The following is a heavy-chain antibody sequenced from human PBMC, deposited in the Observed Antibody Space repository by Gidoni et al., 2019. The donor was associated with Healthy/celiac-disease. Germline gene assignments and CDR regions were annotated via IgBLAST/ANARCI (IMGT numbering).Heavy chain of an antibody. J-gene: IGHJ3*02. CDR1: GFTFSSYS. D-gene: IGHD3-16*01. CDR2: ISNDGNNK. CDR3: ARDMNRRDAFDI. Sequence: QVQLVESGGGVVQPGGSLRLSCADSGFTFSSYSMHWVRQAPGKVLEWVTVISNDGNNKYYADSVKGRFTFSRDNSKNTRYLQMNSLRAEDTAVYYCARDMNRRDAFDIWGQGTMVTVSS. V-gene: IGHV3-30-3*01.